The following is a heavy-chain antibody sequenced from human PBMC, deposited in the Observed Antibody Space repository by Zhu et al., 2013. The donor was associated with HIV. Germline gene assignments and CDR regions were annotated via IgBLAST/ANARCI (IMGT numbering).Heavy chain of an antibody. CDR2: ISPYNGNT. CDR3: ARGPYFRDYFDY. CDR1: GYSFTGYY. V-gene: IGHV1-18*04. D-gene: IGHD3-10*02. Sequence: QVQLVQSGAEVKKPGASVKVSCKASGYSFTGYYILWVRQAPGQGLEWMGSISPYNGNTNYLQKFQGRVTVTTDTSTSTAYMELRSLTSDDTAVYYCARGPYFRDYFDYWGQGTLVTVSS. J-gene: IGHJ4*02.